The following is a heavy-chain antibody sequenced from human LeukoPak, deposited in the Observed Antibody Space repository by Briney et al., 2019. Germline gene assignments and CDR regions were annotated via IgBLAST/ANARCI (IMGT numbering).Heavy chain of an antibody. Sequence: GESLKIYCKGPGYYFTNYWIGWVRQMPGKGLEWMGIIYPGNSDTTYSPSFQGQVTISADKSISTAYLQWRSLKASDIAMYYCARRSDNWFDPWGQGTLVTVSS. J-gene: IGHJ5*02. V-gene: IGHV5-51*01. CDR1: GYYFTNYW. CDR2: IYPGNSDT. CDR3: ARRSDNWFDP.